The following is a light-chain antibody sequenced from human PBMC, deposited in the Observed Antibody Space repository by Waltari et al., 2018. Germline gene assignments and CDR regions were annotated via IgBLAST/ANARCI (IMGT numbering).Light chain of an antibody. Sequence: QSALTQPRSVSGSPGQSVTISCTGTSSDVGGYNYVSWYQQHPGKAPKLMIYDVSKRPSGVPDRFSGSKSGNTASLTISGLQAEDGADYYCCSHAGSYTWVFGGGTKLTVL. J-gene: IGLJ3*02. CDR3: CSHAGSYTWV. CDR1: SSDVGGYNY. V-gene: IGLV2-11*01. CDR2: DVS.